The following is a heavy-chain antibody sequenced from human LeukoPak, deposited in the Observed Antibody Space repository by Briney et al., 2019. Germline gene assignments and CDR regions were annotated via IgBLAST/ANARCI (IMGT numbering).Heavy chain of an antibody. CDR1: GYTFTSYG. D-gene: IGHD1-26*01. J-gene: IGHJ4*02. V-gene: IGHV1-18*01. Sequence: ASVKVSCKASGYTFTSYGISWVRQAPGQGLEWMGWISAYNGNRNYAKKLQGRVTMTTDTSTSTAYMELRSLRSDDTAVYYCASYSGSYYVLDYWGQGTLVTVSS. CDR3: ASYSGSYYVLDY. CDR2: ISAYNGNR.